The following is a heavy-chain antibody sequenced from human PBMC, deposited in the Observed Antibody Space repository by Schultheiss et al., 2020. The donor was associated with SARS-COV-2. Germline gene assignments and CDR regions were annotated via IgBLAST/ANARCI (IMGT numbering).Heavy chain of an antibody. V-gene: IGHV3-43D*04. D-gene: IGHD6-19*01. CDR1: GFTFDDYA. Sequence: GGSLRLSCAASGFTFDDYAMHWVRQAPGKGLEWVSLISWDGGSTYYADSVKGRFTISRDNSKNSLYLQMNSLRAEDTALYYCAKERYSSGWYRGPDAFDIWGQGTMVTVSS. CDR2: ISWDGGST. CDR3: AKERYSSGWYRGPDAFDI. J-gene: IGHJ3*02.